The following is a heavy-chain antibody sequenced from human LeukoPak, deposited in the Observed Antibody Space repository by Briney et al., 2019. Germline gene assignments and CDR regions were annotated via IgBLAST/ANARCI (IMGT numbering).Heavy chain of an antibody. J-gene: IGHJ4*02. CDR2: ISGSGGST. Sequence: GGSLRLSCAASGFTFSSYAMSWVRQAPGKGLEWVSAISGSGGSTYYADSVKGRFTISRDNSKNTLYLQMNSLRAEDTAVYYCAKDRAEGVVIITFDYWGQGTLVTVSS. V-gene: IGHV3-23*01. CDR3: AKDRAEGVVIITFDY. D-gene: IGHD3-3*01. CDR1: GFTFSSYA.